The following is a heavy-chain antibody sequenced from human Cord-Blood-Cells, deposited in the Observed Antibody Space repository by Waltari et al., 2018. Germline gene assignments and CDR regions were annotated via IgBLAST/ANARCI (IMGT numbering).Heavy chain of an antibody. CDR2: ISGSGGST. CDR3: AKATRIREAFDI. D-gene: IGHD3-22*01. CDR1: GFTLSPFA. Sequence: EVQLLVSGGGLVQPGGLVGLSCAASGFTLSPFAMSWFRQAPGKGLEWVSAISGSGGSTYYAASVKGRFTISRDNSKNTLYLQMNSLRAEDTAIYYCAKATRIREAFDIWGQGTMVTVSS. J-gene: IGHJ3*02. V-gene: IGHV3-23*01.